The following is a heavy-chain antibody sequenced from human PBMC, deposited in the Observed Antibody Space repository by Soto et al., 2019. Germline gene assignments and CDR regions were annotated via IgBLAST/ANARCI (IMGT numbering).Heavy chain of an antibody. Sequence: HGESLKISCKVFGYSFTTYWIAWVRQMPGKGLEWMGIIYPGDSDTKYSPSFQGQVTVSADTSISTASLQWSSLKASDTAMYYCARSSSSTSFDYWGQGPLVTVSS. CDR3: ARSSSSTSFDY. V-gene: IGHV5-51*01. J-gene: IGHJ4*02. D-gene: IGHD2-2*01. CDR1: GYSFTTYW. CDR2: IYPGDSDT.